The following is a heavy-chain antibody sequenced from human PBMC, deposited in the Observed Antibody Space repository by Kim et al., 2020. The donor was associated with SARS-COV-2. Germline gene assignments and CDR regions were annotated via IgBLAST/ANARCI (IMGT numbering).Heavy chain of an antibody. D-gene: IGHD6-13*01. J-gene: IGHJ6*02. CDR3: AKDALDYYYGMDV. V-gene: IGHV3-23*03. CDR2: IYSGGSST. Sequence: GGSLRLSCAASGFTFSSYAMSWVRQAPGKGLEWVSVIYSGGSSTYYADSVKGRFTISRDNSKNTLYLQMNSLRAEDTAVYYCAKDALDYYYGMDVWGQGTTVTVSS. CDR1: GFTFSSYA.